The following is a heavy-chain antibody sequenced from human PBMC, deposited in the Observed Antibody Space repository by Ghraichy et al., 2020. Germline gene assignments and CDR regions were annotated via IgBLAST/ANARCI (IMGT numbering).Heavy chain of an antibody. V-gene: IGHV3-21*01. J-gene: IGHJ4*02. CDR3: ARGNTAPGGY. D-gene: IGHD3-16*01. Sequence: WVSSISSSSSYIYYADSVKGRFTISRDNGKNSLYLQMNSLRAEDTAGYYCARGNTAPGGYWGQGTLVIVFS. CDR2: ISSSSSYI.